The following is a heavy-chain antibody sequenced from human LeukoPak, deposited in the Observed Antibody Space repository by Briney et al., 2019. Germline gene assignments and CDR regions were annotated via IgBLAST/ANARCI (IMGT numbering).Heavy chain of an antibody. D-gene: IGHD3-9*01. V-gene: IGHV3-7*03. Sequence: GGSLRLSCAASGFTFSSYWMSWVRQAPGKGLEWVANIKQDGSEKYYVDSVKGRFTISRDNAKNSLYLQMNSLRAEDTAVYYCARETLANYDILTGYYTDAFDIWGQGTMVTVSS. CDR2: IKQDGSEK. CDR1: GFTFSSYW. CDR3: ARETLANYDILTGYYTDAFDI. J-gene: IGHJ3*02.